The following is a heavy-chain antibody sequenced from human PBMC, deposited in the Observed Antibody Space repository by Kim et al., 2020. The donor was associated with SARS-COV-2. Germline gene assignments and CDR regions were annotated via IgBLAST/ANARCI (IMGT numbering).Heavy chain of an antibody. CDR2: T. J-gene: IGHJ4*02. Sequence: TTYAPSLKSRLSIAMDGSRNRFSLTLTAVTAADTAVYYCARGPYSDYFDYWGQGTLVAVSS. V-gene: IGHV4-30-2*01. D-gene: IGHD4-4*01. CDR3: ARGPYSDYFDY.